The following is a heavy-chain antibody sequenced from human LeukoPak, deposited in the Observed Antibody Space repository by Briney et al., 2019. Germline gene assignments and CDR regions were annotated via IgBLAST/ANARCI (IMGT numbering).Heavy chain of an antibody. D-gene: IGHD6-19*01. V-gene: IGHV3-48*01. CDR1: GFTFSTYS. Sequence: GGSVRLSCAASGFTFSTYSMNWVRQAPGRGLEWISYIRRDSGTMYYADSVKVRFTTSRDNVRNSLYLQMNSLRAEDTAVYYCARYGSYSGWTAIDYWGQGTLVTVSS. CDR2: IRRDSGTM. J-gene: IGHJ4*02. CDR3: ARYGSYSGWTAIDY.